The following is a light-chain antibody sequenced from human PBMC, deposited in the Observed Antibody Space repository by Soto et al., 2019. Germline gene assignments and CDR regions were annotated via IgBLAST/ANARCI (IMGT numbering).Light chain of an antibody. J-gene: IGKJ4*01. CDR1: QSVSSSY. Sequence: EIVLTQSPGTLSLSRGERATLSCRASQSVSSSYLAWYQQKPGQAPRLLIYGASSRATGIPDRFSGSGSGTDFTLTISRLEPEDFAVYYCQLYGSSPLTFGGGTKVEIK. V-gene: IGKV3-20*01. CDR2: GAS. CDR3: QLYGSSPLT.